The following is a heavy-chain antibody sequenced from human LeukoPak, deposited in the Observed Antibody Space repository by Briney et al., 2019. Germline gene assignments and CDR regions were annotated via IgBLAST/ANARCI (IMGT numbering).Heavy chain of an antibody. V-gene: IGHV2-70*17. CDR2: IDWDDDK. Sequence: SGPTLVNPTQTLTLTCTFSGFSLTTSGMCVSWIRQPPGKALEWLARIDWDDDKFYGTSLKTRLTISKDTSKNQVVLTMTNMDSVDTATYYCARTRFGDQGSRIDFWGQGTLVTVSS. CDR3: ARTRFGDQGSRIDF. J-gene: IGHJ4*02. CDR1: GFSLTTSGMC. D-gene: IGHD3-10*01.